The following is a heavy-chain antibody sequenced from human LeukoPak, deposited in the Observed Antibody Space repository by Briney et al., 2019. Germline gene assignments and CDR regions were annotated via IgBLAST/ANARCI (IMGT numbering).Heavy chain of an antibody. V-gene: IGHV5-51*01. CDR2: IYPGDSDT. D-gene: IGHD4-17*01. Sequence: GESLKISCKGSGFTNSWIGWVRQMPGKGLEWMGIIYPGDSDTRYSPSFQGQVTISADKSISTAYLQWSSLKASDTAMYYCARHSTTVTPFDYWGQGTLVTVSS. CDR1: GFTNSW. CDR3: ARHSTTVTPFDY. J-gene: IGHJ4*02.